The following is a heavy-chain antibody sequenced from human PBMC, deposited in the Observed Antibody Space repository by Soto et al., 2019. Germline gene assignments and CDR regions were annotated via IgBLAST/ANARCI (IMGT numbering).Heavy chain of an antibody. CDR1: SISSSSYY. CDR2: IYYSGST. CDR3: GGQDYGAKGYYFXN. V-gene: IGHV4-39*01. Sequence: SISSSSYYWGWIRQPPGKGLEWIGSIYYSGSTYYNPSLKSRVTISVDTSKNQFSLKLSSVTAADTAVYFCGGQDYGAKGYYFXNWGQGALVTVSS. D-gene: IGHD4-17*01. J-gene: IGHJ4*02.